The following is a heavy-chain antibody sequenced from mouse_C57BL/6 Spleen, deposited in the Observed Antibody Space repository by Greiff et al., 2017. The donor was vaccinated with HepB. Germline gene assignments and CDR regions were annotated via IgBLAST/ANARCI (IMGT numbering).Heavy chain of an antibody. CDR3: ARITTVWYFDV. D-gene: IGHD1-1*01. CDR1: GFTFSSYG. CDR2: ISSGGSYT. J-gene: IGHJ1*03. V-gene: IGHV5-6*01. Sequence: EVMLVESGGDLVKPGGSLKLSCAASGFTFSSYGMSWVRQTPDKRLEWVATISSGGSYTYYPDSVKGRFTISRDNAKNTLYLQMSSLKSEDTAMYYCARITTVWYFDVWGTGTTVTVSS.